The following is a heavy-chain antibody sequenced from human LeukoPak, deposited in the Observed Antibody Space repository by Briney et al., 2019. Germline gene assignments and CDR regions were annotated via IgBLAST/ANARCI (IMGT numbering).Heavy chain of an antibody. CDR1: GGSISSYY. CDR3: ARDNSSSWYGGAFDI. Sequence: SETLSLTCTVSGGSISSYYWSWIRQPPGKGLEWIGYIYYSGSTNYNPSLKSRVTISVDTSKNQFSLKLSSVTAADTAVYYCARDNSSSWYGGAFDIWGQGTMVTVSS. CDR2: IYYSGST. V-gene: IGHV4-59*12. J-gene: IGHJ3*02. D-gene: IGHD6-13*01.